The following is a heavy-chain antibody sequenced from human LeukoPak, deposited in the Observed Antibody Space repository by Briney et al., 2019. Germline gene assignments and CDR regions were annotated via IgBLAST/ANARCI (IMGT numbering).Heavy chain of an antibody. D-gene: IGHD6-19*01. CDR2: ISGSGGST. J-gene: IGHJ5*02. V-gene: IGHV3-23*01. CDR1: GFTFSSYA. Sequence: GGSLRLSCAASGFTFSSYAMSWVRQAPGKGLEWVSAISGSGGSTYYADSVKGRFTISRDNSKNTLYLQRNSLRAEDTAVYYCAKDPSSGWSPDYNWFDPWGQGTLVTVSS. CDR3: AKDPSSGWSPDYNWFDP.